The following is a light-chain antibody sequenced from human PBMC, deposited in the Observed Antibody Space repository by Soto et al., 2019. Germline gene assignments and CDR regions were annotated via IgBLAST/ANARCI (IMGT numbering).Light chain of an antibody. CDR3: SAWDDGLNAWV. V-gene: IGLV1-44*01. J-gene: IGLJ3*02. Sequence: QSVLTQPPSASGTPGQRGTISCSGSSSNIASNAVNWYQQLPGTAPKLLIYSNNQRPSGVPARFSGSKSGTSASLAISGLQSEDEADYYCSAWDDGLNAWVFGGGTKLTVL. CDR2: SNN. CDR1: SSNIASNA.